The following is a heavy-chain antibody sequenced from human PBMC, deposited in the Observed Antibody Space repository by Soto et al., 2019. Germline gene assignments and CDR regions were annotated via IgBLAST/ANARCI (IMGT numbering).Heavy chain of an antibody. Sequence: PGGSLRLSCAASGFTFSSYGMHWVRQAPGKGLEWVAVIWYDGSNKYYADSVKGRFTISRDNSKNTLYLQMNSLRAEDTAVYYCARTQLWFGELFYYYYGMDVWGQGTTVTVSS. CDR1: GFTFSSYG. CDR2: IWYDGSNK. D-gene: IGHD3-10*01. CDR3: ARTQLWFGELFYYYYGMDV. J-gene: IGHJ6*02. V-gene: IGHV3-33*01.